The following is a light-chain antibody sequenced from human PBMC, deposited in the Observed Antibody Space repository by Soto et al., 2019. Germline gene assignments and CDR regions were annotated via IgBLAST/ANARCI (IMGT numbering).Light chain of an antibody. CDR3: SSYTSSSTVV. CDR2: EVS. V-gene: IGLV2-14*01. Sequence: QSALTQPASVSGSLGQSITISCTGTSSDVGGYNYVSWYQHHPGKAPKLMIYEVSNRPSGVSNRFSGSKSGNTASLTISGLQAEDEADSYCSSYTSSSTVVFGGGTKLAVL. J-gene: IGLJ2*01. CDR1: SSDVGGYNY.